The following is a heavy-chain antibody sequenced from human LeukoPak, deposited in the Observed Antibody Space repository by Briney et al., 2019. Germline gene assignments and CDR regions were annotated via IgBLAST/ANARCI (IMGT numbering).Heavy chain of an antibody. D-gene: IGHD6-19*01. J-gene: IGHJ4*02. CDR1: GYTFSRHG. CDR2: VWYDGRNR. CDR3: ARAGIAVAVAFDY. Sequence: GRSLTLSCAASGYTFSRHGIHWVRQAPGKGLEWVAVVWYDGRNRDYADSVKGRFTISRDNSKNTLYLQMNSLRAEDTAVYYCARAGIAVAVAFDYWGQGTLVTVSS. V-gene: IGHV3-33*01.